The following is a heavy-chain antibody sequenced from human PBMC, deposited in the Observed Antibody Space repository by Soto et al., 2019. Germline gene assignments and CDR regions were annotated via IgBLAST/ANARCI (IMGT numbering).Heavy chain of an antibody. J-gene: IGHJ3*02. Sequence: GGSLRLSCAASGFTFSSYAMHWVRQAPGKGLEYVSAISSNGGSTYYANYVKGRFTISRDNSKNTLYLQMDSLRAEDMEVYYCARVSARGQAAFDIWGQGTMVTVSS. V-gene: IGHV3-64*01. CDR2: ISSNGGST. CDR1: GFTFSSYA. D-gene: IGHD5-12*01. CDR3: ARVSARGQAAFDI.